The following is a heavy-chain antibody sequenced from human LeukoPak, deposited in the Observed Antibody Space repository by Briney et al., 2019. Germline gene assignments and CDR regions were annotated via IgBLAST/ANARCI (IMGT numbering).Heavy chain of an antibody. CDR1: GGSFSGYY. CDR3: ARGVAGQHTAMVTHDY. Sequence: PSETLSLTCAVYGGSFSGYYGSWIRQPPGKGLEWIGEINHSGSTNYNPSLKSRVTISVDTSKNQFSLKLSSVTAADTAVYYCARGVAGQHTAMVTHDYWGQGTLVTVSS. V-gene: IGHV4-34*01. D-gene: IGHD5-18*01. CDR2: INHSGST. J-gene: IGHJ4*02.